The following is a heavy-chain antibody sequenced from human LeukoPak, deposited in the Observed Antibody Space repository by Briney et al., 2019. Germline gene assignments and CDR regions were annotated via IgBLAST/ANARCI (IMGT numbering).Heavy chain of an antibody. CDR3: ARSNPELRYFDWSPQYYFDY. Sequence: SETLSLTCTVSGGSIRSRTFYWAWIRQPPGKGLEWIGYIYYSGSTNYNPSLKSRVTISVDTSKNQFSLKLSSVTAAGTAVYSCARSNPELRYFDWSPQYYFDYWGQGTLVTVSS. CDR1: GGSIRSRTFY. CDR2: IYYSGST. J-gene: IGHJ4*02. D-gene: IGHD3-9*01. V-gene: IGHV4-61*05.